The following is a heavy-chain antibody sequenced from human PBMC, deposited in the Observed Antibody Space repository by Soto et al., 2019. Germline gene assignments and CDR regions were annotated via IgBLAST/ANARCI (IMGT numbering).Heavy chain of an antibody. Sequence: GASVKVSCKASGYSFTGYYIHWVRQAPGQGLEWMGWINPNSGGANYAQKFQGRVTMTRDTSTTTAYMELSRLRSNDTAVFYCARSSALTISGVGGMDGWG. J-gene: IGHJ6*02. V-gene: IGHV1-2*02. CDR1: GYSFTGYY. CDR2: INPNSGGA. D-gene: IGHD3-3*01. CDR3: ARSSALTISGVGGMDG.